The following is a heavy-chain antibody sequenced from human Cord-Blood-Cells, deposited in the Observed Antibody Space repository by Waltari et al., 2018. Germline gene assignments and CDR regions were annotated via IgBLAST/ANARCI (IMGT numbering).Heavy chain of an antibody. D-gene: IGHD6-6*01. CDR1: GFTFSSYA. CDR3: ARGGIAARPHWFDP. CDR2: IWYDGSNT. Sequence: QVQLVESGGGVVQPGRSLRLSCAASGFTFSSYAMHWVRPAPGKGLEWVAVIWYDGSNTYYEDSVKGRFTISRDNSKNTLYLQMNSLRAEDTAVYYCARGGIAARPHWFDPWGQGTLVTVSS. J-gene: IGHJ5*02. V-gene: IGHV3-33*01.